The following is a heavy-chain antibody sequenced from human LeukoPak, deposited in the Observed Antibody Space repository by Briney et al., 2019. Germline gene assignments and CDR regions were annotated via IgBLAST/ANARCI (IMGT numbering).Heavy chain of an antibody. D-gene: IGHD5-18*01. J-gene: IGHJ4*02. CDR2: TYYSGST. CDR1: GGSFSSSSYY. CDR3: ARLGRGYSYGDYFDY. V-gene: IGHV4-39*01. Sequence: SETLSLTCTVSGGSFSSSSYYWGWIRQPPGKGLEWIGSTYYSGSTYYNPSLKSRVTISVDTSKNQFSLKLSSVTAADTAVYYCARLGRGYSYGDYFDYWGQGTLVTVSS.